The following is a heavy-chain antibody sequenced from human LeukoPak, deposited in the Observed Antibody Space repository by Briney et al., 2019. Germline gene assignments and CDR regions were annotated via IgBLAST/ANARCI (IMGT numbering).Heavy chain of an antibody. CDR2: IYYSGST. D-gene: IGHD3-22*01. V-gene: IGHV4-59*01. CDR3: ARDQGTYYYDSSGSEGAFDI. Sequence: SETLSLTCTVSGGSISSYYWSWIRQPPGKGLEWIGYIYYSGSTNYNPSLKSRVTISVDTSKNQFSLKLSSVTAADTAVYYCARDQGTYYYDSSGSEGAFDIWGQGTMVTVSS. J-gene: IGHJ3*02. CDR1: GGSISSYY.